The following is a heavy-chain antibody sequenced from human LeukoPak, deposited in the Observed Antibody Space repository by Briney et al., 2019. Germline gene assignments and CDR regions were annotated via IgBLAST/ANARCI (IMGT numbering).Heavy chain of an antibody. CDR3: AGDADDSSGYYHDAFDI. J-gene: IGHJ3*02. CDR2: ISSSGSTI. D-gene: IGHD3-22*01. V-gene: IGHV3-11*01. Sequence: GGSLRLSCAASGFAFSDYYMSWIRQAPGKGLEWVSYISSSGSTIYYADSVKGRFTISRDNAKNSLYLQMNSLRAEDTAVYYCAGDADDSSGYYHDAFDIWGQGTMVTVSS. CDR1: GFAFSDYY.